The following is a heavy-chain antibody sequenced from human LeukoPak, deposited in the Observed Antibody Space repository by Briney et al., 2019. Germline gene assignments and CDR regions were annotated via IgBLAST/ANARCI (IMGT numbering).Heavy chain of an antibody. CDR1: GYTFTGYY. V-gene: IGHV1-2*06. CDR3: ARGLRLMVYATYGMDV. J-gene: IGHJ6*02. Sequence: ASVKVSCKASGYTFTGYYMHWVRQAPGQGLEWMGRINPNSGGTNYAQKFQGRVTMTRDTSISTAYKELSRLRSDDTAVYYCARGLRLMVYATYGMDVWGQGTTVTVSS. CDR2: INPNSGGT. D-gene: IGHD2-8*01.